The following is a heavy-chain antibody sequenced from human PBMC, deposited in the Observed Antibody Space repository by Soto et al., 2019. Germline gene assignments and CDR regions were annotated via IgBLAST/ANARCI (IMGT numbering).Heavy chain of an antibody. CDR2: IYHTGTT. CDR1: GASISSTYW. CDR3: APLPPRIVVVMTDLPT. D-gene: IGHD2-15*01. Sequence: SETLSLTCFVSGASISSTYWWSWVRQTPGKRLEWIGQIYHTGTTSYNPTLKNRVTKSLDKSNNQFSLRLTSMTAADTAVFYCAPLPPRIVVVMTDLPTWGQGTLVTVSS. J-gene: IGHJ5*02. V-gene: IGHV4-4*02.